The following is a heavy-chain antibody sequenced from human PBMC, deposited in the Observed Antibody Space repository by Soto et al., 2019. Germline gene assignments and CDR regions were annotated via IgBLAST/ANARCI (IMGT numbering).Heavy chain of an antibody. CDR3: ARGPVLWARVFDL. CDR1: GGSFIGYY. Sequence: QVQLQQRGDGLLRPSETLSLTCAVSGGSFIGYYWTWIRHTPGKGLEWIGEINDAGSTNYIPSLGSRVTISMDTSNSQFSLRMTSLTAADTAVYYCARGPVLWARVFDLWGQGTLVTVTS. J-gene: IGHJ4*03. D-gene: IGHD3-10*01. CDR2: INDAGST. V-gene: IGHV4-34*02.